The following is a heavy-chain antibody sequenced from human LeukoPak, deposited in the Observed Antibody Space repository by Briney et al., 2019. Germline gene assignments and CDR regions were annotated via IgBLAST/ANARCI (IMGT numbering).Heavy chain of an antibody. CDR2: ISGSGGST. CDR3: AKARGAYYYGSGAPAMRFDP. J-gene: IGHJ5*02. D-gene: IGHD3-10*01. Sequence: GGSLRLSCAASGFTFSSYGMSWVRQAPGKGLEWVSAISGSGGSTYYADSVKGRFTISRDNSKNTLYLQMNSLRAEDTAVYYCAKARGAYYYGSGAPAMRFDPWGQGTLVTVSS. CDR1: GFTFSSYG. V-gene: IGHV3-23*01.